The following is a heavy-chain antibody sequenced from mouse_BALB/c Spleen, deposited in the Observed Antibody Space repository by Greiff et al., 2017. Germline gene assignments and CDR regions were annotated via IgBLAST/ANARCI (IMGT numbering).Heavy chain of an antibody. D-gene: IGHD2-14*01. V-gene: IGHV5-12-2*01. J-gene: IGHJ4*01. CDR3: ARRYSDAMDY. CDR1: GFTFSSYT. CDR2: ISNGGGST. Sequence: EVQLVESGGGLVQPGGSLKLSCAASGFTFSSYTMSWVRQTPEKRLEWVAYISNGGGSTYYPDTVKGRFTISRDNAKNTLYLQMSSLKSEDTAMYYCARRYSDAMDYWGQGTSVTVSS.